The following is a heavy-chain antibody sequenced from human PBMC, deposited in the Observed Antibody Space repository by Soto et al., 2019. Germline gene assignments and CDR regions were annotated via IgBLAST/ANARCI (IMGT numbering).Heavy chain of an antibody. CDR3: AHILSGSQFNY. Sequence: SAKLTCKTRGYALTRNNIHWVRQAPGQRLEWMGWINVGNGNTRYSQKFQGRLTLTRDTPGNTAYLELNSLISEDTAIYYCAHILSGSQFNYWGQGNPVTVPS. CDR2: INVGNGNT. D-gene: IGHD3-9*01. J-gene: IGHJ4*02. V-gene: IGHV1-3*01. CDR1: GYALTRNN.